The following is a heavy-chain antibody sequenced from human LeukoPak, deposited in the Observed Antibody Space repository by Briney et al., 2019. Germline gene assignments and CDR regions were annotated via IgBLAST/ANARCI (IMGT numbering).Heavy chain of an antibody. Sequence: PSETLSLTCTVSGVSISSSNSYWGWIRQPPGKGLEWIGSIYYSGNTYYNASLKSQVSISIDTSKNQFSLRLTSVTAADTAVYYCARERYYYDSSGYYLDYYYYMDVWGKGTTVTISS. J-gene: IGHJ6*03. D-gene: IGHD3-22*01. CDR3: ARERYYYDSSGYYLDYYYYMDV. CDR1: GVSISSSNSY. CDR2: IYYSGNT. V-gene: IGHV4-39*02.